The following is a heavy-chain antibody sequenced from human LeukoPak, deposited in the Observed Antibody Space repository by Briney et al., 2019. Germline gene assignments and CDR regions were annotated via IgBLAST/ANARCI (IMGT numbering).Heavy chain of an antibody. CDR2: IYHSGST. Sequence: SQTLSLTCTVSGGSISSGDYYWSWIRQPPGKGLEWIGYIYHSGSTYYNPSLKSRVTISVDTSKNQFSLKLSSVTAADTAVYHCASEVLGYCSSTSCSTGDYWGQGTLVTVSS. CDR1: GGSISSGDYY. D-gene: IGHD2-2*01. CDR3: ASEVLGYCSSTSCSTGDY. J-gene: IGHJ4*02. V-gene: IGHV4-30-4*08.